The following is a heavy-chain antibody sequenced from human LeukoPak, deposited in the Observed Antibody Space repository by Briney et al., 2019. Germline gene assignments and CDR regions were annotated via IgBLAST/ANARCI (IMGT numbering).Heavy chain of an antibody. D-gene: IGHD3-22*01. CDR2: ISSSGSTI. J-gene: IGHJ4*02. Sequence: GGSLRLSCAASRFTFSSYEMNWVRQAPGKGLEWVSYISSSGSTIYYPDSVKGRFTIPRDNAKNSLYLQMNSLGAEDTAVYYCARGSYYYDSRGYAEGFFDYWGQGTLVTVSS. V-gene: IGHV3-48*03. CDR3: ARGSYYYDSRGYAEGFFDY. CDR1: RFTFSSYE.